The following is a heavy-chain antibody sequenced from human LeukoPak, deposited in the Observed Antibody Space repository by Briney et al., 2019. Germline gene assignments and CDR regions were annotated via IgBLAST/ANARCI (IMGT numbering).Heavy chain of an antibody. J-gene: IGHJ4*02. V-gene: IGHV3-23*01. D-gene: IGHD5-18*01. CDR2: MSGSGGSR. Sequence: GGSLRLSCAASGFSFSSYAMSWVRQAPGKGLEWVSAMSGSGGSRYYADSVKGRFTISRDNSKNTLYVQMNSLRAEDTAVYYCARGGGYSYSYYLDYWGQGSLVTVSS. CDR3: ARGGGYSYSYYLDY. CDR1: GFSFSSYA.